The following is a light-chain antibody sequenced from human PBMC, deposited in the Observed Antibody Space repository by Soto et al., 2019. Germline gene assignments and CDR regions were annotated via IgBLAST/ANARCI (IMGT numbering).Light chain of an antibody. V-gene: IGKV3-20*01. J-gene: IGKJ2*01. CDR1: QSVTSNY. CDR3: HQYGGSLPYT. Sequence: EIGLTQSPGTLYLSPGERATLSCRASQSVTSNYLAWYQHKPGQAPRLLISDTYNRASGIPGRFSGSGSGTDFTLSISSLEPEDFAVYFCHQYGGSLPYTFGQGTKLEIK. CDR2: DTY.